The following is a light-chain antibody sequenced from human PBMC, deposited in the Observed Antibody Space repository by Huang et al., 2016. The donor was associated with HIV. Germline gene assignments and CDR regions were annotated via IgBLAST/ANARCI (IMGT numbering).Light chain of an antibody. Sequence: EIVFTQSPATLSLSPGERPTLSCRASQSVSSYLAWYQQKPGQAPRLLIDDASHRATGIPARFSGSGSGTDFTLTISSLEPEDFAVYYCQQRSNWPPTFGQGTKLEIK. V-gene: IGKV3-11*01. CDR3: QQRSNWPPT. J-gene: IGKJ2*01. CDR1: QSVSSY. CDR2: DAS.